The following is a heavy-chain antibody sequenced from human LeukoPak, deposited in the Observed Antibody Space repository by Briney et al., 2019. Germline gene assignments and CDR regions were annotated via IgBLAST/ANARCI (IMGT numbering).Heavy chain of an antibody. D-gene: IGHD3-22*01. CDR1: GGSISSYY. CDR2: IYHSGST. V-gene: IGHV4-59*08. Sequence: SETLSLTCTVSGGSISSYYWSWIRQPPGKGLEWIGSIYHSGSTYYNPSLKSRVTISVDTSKNQFSLKLSSVTAADTAVYFCARQRTDDSSGSLDYWGQGTLVTVSS. CDR3: ARQRTDDSSGSLDY. J-gene: IGHJ4*02.